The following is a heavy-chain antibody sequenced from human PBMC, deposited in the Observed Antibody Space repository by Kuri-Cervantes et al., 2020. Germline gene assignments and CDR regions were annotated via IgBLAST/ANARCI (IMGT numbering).Heavy chain of an antibody. V-gene: IGHV3-30-3*01. Sequence: LCLTCAVLGYPFSSYAMPWVRQASAKALEWMAVISYDGSNKYYAESVKGRFTISRDNSKNTLYLQMNSLRAEETAVYYCARAPGNRCSGGSCYCHYWAQGTLVTVSS. D-gene: IGHD2-15*01. CDR1: GYPFSSYA. CDR3: ARAPGNRCSGGSCYCHY. CDR2: ISYDGSNK. J-gene: IGHJ4*02.